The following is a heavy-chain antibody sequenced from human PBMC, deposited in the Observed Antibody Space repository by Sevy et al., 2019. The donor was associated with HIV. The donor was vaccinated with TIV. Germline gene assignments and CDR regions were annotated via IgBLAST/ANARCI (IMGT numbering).Heavy chain of an antibody. CDR2: ISYDGCNK. CDR1: GFTFSSYG. J-gene: IGHJ6*03. CDR3: ANDSSSSWASGGYYYYYMDV. Sequence: GGSLRLSCAASGFTFSSYGMHWVRQAPGKGLEWVAVISYDGCNKYYADSVKGRFTISRDNSKNTLYLQMNSLRAEDTAVYYCANDSSSSWASGGYYYYYMDVLGKGTTVTISS. V-gene: IGHV3-30*18. D-gene: IGHD6-13*01.